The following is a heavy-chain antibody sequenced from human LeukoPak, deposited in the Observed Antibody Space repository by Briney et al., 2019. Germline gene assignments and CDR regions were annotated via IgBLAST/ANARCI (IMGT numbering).Heavy chain of an antibody. J-gene: IGHJ6*03. CDR1: GFTFSTYW. CDR3: ARDVLTAMIKNYYYYYMDV. CDR2: TKHDGSEK. D-gene: IGHD5-18*01. Sequence: GGSLRLSCAASGFTFSTYWMSWVRQAPGKGLEWVANTKHDGSEKHYVDSVKGRFTISRDNAKNTLYLQMNSLRAEVTAVYYCARDVLTAMIKNYYYYYMDVWGKGTTVTVSS. V-gene: IGHV3-7*01.